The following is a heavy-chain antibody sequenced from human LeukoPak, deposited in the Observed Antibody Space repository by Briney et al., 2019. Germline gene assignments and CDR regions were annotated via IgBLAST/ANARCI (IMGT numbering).Heavy chain of an antibody. CDR2: FDPEDGET. CDR1: GYTLTESS. Sequence: ASVKVSCKVSGYTLTESSMHWVRQAPGKGREWMGGFDPEDGETIYAQKFQGRVTMTEDTSTDTAYMELSSLRSEDTAVYYCATDINDDFWSGYYGFDYWGQGTLVTVSS. J-gene: IGHJ4*02. V-gene: IGHV1-24*01. CDR3: ATDINDDFWSGYYGFDY. D-gene: IGHD3-3*01.